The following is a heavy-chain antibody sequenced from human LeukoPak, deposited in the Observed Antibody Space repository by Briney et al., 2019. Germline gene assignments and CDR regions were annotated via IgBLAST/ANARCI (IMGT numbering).Heavy chain of an antibody. D-gene: IGHD5-18*01. Sequence: SETLSLTCAVYGGSLSGYYWSWIRQPPGKGLEWTGEINHSGSTNYNPSLKSRVTISVDTSKNQFSLKLSSVTAADTAVYYCARGHNFGYSYGYLTSYFDYWGQGTLVTVSS. CDR1: GGSLSGYY. J-gene: IGHJ4*02. CDR2: INHSGST. V-gene: IGHV4-34*01. CDR3: ARGHNFGYSYGYLTSYFDY.